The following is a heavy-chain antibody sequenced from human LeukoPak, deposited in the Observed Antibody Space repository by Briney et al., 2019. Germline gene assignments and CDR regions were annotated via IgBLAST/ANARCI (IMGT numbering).Heavy chain of an antibody. CDR3: AREAYCGGDCSPHFDY. J-gene: IGHJ4*02. CDR2: IYYSGST. D-gene: IGHD2-21*02. V-gene: IGHV4-59*01. CDR1: GDSISSYY. Sequence: SETLSLTCTVSGDSISSYYWSWIRQPPGKGLEWIGYIYYSGSTNYNPSLKSRVTISVDTSRNQFSLKLSSVTAADTAVYYCAREAYCGGDCSPHFDYWGQGTLVTVSS.